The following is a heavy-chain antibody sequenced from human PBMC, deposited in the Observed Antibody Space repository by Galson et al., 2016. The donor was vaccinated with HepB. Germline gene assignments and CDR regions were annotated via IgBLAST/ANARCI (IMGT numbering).Heavy chain of an antibody. CDR3: AKSTLGVTLESYYYGMDV. D-gene: IGHD2-21*02. J-gene: IGHJ6*02. Sequence: SLRLSCAASGFTFRSYPMHWVRQAPGKGLEWVTVVPHYGNNKYYADSVKGRFTISRDNSKNTLYLQMKSLRAEDTAVYYCAKSTLGVTLESYYYGMDVWGQGTTVTVSS. CDR2: VPHYGNNK. CDR1: GFTFRSYP. V-gene: IGHV3-30-3*02.